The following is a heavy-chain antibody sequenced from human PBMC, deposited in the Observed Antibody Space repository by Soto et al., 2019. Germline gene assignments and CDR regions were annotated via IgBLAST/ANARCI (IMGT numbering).Heavy chain of an antibody. CDR3: ARLTGSYQLGKWFDP. Sequence: QVQLGQSGAEVKEPGSSVNVSCKASGGTFSSYTISWVRQAPGQGFEWMGGITPGFGSGNYAQKFQGRVTLTEYKSTRTVYMALSSLTCADTALCYSARLTGSYQLGKWFDPWGQGTLVSVSS. CDR1: GGTFSSYT. CDR2: ITPGFGSG. D-gene: IGHD1-26*01. J-gene: IGHJ5*02. V-gene: IGHV1-69*06.